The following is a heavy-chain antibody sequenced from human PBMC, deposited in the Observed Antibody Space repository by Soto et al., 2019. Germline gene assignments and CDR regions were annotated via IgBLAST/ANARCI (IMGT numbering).Heavy chain of an antibody. Sequence: GESLKISCQCSGYTFSNFWIGWVRQLPVKGLEWMGIIYPGDHETRYSPSFHGKVTISADKFINTAYLQWNSLEASDTAFYFCARSPRSSPYFDYWGQGALVTVSS. D-gene: IGHD6-13*01. CDR3: ARSPRSSPYFDY. J-gene: IGHJ4*02. CDR1: GYTFSNFW. V-gene: IGHV5-51*01. CDR2: IYPGDHET.